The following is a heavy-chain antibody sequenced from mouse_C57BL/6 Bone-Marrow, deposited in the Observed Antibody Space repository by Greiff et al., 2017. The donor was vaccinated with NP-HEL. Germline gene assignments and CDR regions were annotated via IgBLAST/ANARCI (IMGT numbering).Heavy chain of an antibody. V-gene: IGHV2-9-1*01. CDR3: ARIPTMVTRGGYFDY. CDR1: GFSLTSYA. J-gene: IGHJ2*01. Sequence: VQGVESGPGLVAPSQSLSITCTVSGFSLTSYAISWVRQPPGKGLEWLGVIWTGGGTNYNSALKSRLSISKDNSKSQVFLKMNSLQTDDTARYYCARIPTMVTRGGYFDYWGQGTTLTVSS. CDR2: IWTGGGT. D-gene: IGHD2-2*01.